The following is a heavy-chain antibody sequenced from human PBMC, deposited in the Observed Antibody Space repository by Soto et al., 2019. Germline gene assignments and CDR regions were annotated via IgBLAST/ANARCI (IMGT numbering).Heavy chain of an antibody. CDR3: ARDGSLGD. V-gene: IGHV3-11*01. Sequence: PGGSLRLSCAASGFTFSDHYMSWIRQAPGKGLERVSYISSSGSNTYYADSVKGRFTISRDNAKNSLYLQINSLRAEDTAVYFCARDGSLGDWGQGTLVTVSS. D-gene: IGHD3-16*01. CDR2: ISSSGSNT. J-gene: IGHJ4*02. CDR1: GFTFSDHY.